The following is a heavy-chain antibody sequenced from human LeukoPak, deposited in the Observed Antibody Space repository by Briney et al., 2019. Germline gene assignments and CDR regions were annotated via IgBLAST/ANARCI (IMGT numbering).Heavy chain of an antibody. Sequence: GGSLRLSCAASGFTFSSYGMHWVRQAPGKGLEWGAVIWYDGSNKYYADSVKGRFTISRDNSKNTLYLQMNGLRAEDTAVYYCAKGFPYCTNGVCPYYFDYWGQGTLVTVSS. J-gene: IGHJ4*02. CDR3: AKGFPYCTNGVCPYYFDY. CDR1: GFTFSSYG. CDR2: IWYDGSNK. V-gene: IGHV3-33*06. D-gene: IGHD2-8*01.